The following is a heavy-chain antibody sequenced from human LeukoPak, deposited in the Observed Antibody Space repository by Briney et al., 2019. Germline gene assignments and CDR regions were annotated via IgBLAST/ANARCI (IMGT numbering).Heavy chain of an antibody. CDR1: GYTFTSYG. CDR2: ISAYNGNT. J-gene: IGHJ4*02. CDR3: TRDLPYSSSWGSIDY. D-gene: IGHD6-13*01. V-gene: IGHV1-18*01. Sequence: EASVKVSCKASGYTFTSYGINWVRQAPGQGPEWMGWISAYNGNTKYAQNLQGRVTMTTDTSTSTAYMELRSLRSDDTAVYYCTRDLPYSSSWGSIDYWGQGTLVTVSS.